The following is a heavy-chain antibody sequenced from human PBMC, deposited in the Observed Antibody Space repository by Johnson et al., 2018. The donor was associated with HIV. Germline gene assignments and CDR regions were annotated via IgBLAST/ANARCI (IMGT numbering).Heavy chain of an antibody. CDR3: AREGIAARLAAFDI. CDR2: IKQDGSEK. J-gene: IGHJ3*02. Sequence: VQLVESGGGLVQPGGSLRLSCAASGFTFSSYWMSWVRQAPGKGLEWVANIKQDGSEKYYVDSVKGRFTISRENAKNSLYLQMNSLRAEDTAVYYCAREGIAARLAAFDIWGQGTVVTVSS. D-gene: IGHD6-6*01. CDR1: GFTFSSYW. V-gene: IGHV3-7*05.